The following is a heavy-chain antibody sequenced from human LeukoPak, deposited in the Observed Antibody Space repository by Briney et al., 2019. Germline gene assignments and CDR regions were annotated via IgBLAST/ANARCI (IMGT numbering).Heavy chain of an antibody. D-gene: IGHD3-16*01. CDR2: ISANSGNT. CDR3: ARDVNYAFDY. J-gene: IGHJ4*02. CDR1: GYSFRRNG. V-gene: IGHV1-18*01. Sequence: ASAKVSCKSSGYSFRRNGISWVRQAPGQGLEWMAWISANSGNTNYAQNFQDRVTLTTDTSTSTAYMELRSLRSDDTAVYYCARDVNYAFDYWGQGTLVTVSS.